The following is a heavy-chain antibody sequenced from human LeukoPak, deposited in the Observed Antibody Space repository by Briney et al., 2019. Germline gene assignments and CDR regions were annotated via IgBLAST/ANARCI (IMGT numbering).Heavy chain of an antibody. CDR3: ARDPWGYYDSSGYYL. J-gene: IGHJ5*02. CDR2: ISSSSSYI. CDR1: GFTFSSYS. D-gene: IGHD3-22*01. V-gene: IGHV3-21*01. Sequence: GGSLRLSCAASGFTFSSYSMNWVRQAPGKGLEWVSSISSSSSYIYYADSVKGRLTISRDNAKNSLYLQMNSLRAEDTAVYYCARDPWGYYDSSGYYLWGQGTLVTVSS.